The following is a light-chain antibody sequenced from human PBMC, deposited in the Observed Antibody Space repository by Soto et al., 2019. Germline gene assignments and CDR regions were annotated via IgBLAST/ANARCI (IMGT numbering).Light chain of an antibody. CDR1: QSVSSSY. CDR3: QHYGDSPVT. CDR2: GAS. J-gene: IGKJ1*01. V-gene: IGKV3-20*01. Sequence: EIVLTQSPGTLSLSPGERATLSCRASQSVSSSYLAWYQQKPGRAPRLLIYGASSRATGTPDRFSGSGSGTDFTLTISRLEPEDFAVYYCQHYGDSPVTFGQGTKV.